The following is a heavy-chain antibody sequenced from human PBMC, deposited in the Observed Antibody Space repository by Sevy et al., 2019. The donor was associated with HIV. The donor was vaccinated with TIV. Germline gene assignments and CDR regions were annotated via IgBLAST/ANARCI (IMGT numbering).Heavy chain of an antibody. V-gene: IGHV3-21*01. CDR2: ISSSSSYI. Sequence: GSLRLSCAASGFTFSSYSMNWVRQAPGKGLEWVSSISSSSSYIYYADSVKGRFTISRDNAKNSLYLQMNSLRAEDTAVYYCARGGYSGSEGDYWGQGTLVTVSS. J-gene: IGHJ4*02. CDR1: GFTFSSYS. CDR3: ARGGYSGSEGDY. D-gene: IGHD5-12*01.